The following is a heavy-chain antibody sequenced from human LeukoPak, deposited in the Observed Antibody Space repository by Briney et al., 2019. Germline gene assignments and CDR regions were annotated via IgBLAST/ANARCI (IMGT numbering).Heavy chain of an antibody. CDR1: GFTFSSYE. Sequence: PGGSLRLSCAASGFTFSSYEMNWVRQAPGKGLEWVSSISSSSSYIYYADSVKGRFAISRDNAKNSLYLQMNSLRAEDTAVYYCARGPFSSSWYYFDYWGQGTLVTVSS. CDR2: ISSSSSYI. J-gene: IGHJ4*02. V-gene: IGHV3-21*01. D-gene: IGHD6-13*01. CDR3: ARGPFSSSWYYFDY.